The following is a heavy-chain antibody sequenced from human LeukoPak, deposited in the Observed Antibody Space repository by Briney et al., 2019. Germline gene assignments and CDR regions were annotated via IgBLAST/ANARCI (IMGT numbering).Heavy chain of an antibody. D-gene: IGHD1-26*01. CDR1: GFTFSSYA. V-gene: IGHV3-23*01. CDR2: ISGSGGST. J-gene: IGHJ4*02. CDR3: ANSGASGSYYEGLGY. Sequence: GGSLRLSCAASGFTFSSYAMSWVRQAPGKGLEWVSAISGSGGSTYYADSVKGRFTISRDNSKNTLYLQMNSLRAEDTAVYYCANSGASGSYYEGLGYWGQGTLVTVSS.